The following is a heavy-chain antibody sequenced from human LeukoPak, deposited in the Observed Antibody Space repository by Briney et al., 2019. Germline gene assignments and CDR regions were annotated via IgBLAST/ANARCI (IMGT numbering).Heavy chain of an antibody. J-gene: IGHJ5*02. CDR1: GFTFSSYA. D-gene: IGHD6-13*01. V-gene: IGHV3-30*04. CDR3: ARARIATAGWFDP. CDR2: ISYDGSNK. Sequence: GGSLRLSCAASGFTFSSYAMHWVRQAPGKGLEWVAVISYDGSNKYYADYVKGRFTISRDNSKNTLYLQMNSLRAEDTAVYYCARARIATAGWFDPWGQGTLVTVSS.